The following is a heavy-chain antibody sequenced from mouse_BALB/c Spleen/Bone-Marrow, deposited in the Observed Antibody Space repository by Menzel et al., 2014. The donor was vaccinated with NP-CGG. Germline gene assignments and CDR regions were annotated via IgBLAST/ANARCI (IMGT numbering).Heavy chain of an antibody. V-gene: IGHV14-3*02. D-gene: IGHD4-1*01. J-gene: IGHJ1*01. CDR1: GFNIKDTY. CDR2: IDPANGNT. CDR3: ARWGKLGRGYFDV. Sequence: EVNLVESGAELVKPGASVKLSCTASGFNIKDTYMHRVKQRPEQGLEWIGRIDPANGNTKYDPKFQGKATITADTSSNTAYLQLSSLTSEDTAVYYCARWGKLGRGYFDVWGAGTTVTVSS.